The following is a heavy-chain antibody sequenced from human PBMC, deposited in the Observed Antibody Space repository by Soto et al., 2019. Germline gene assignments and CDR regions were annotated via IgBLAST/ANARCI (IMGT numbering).Heavy chain of an antibody. Sequence: ASVKVSCKASGGTFSSYAISWVRQAPGQGLEWMGGIIPIFGTANYAQKFQGRVTITADESTSTAYMELSSLRSEDTAVYYCARGKGIVGATSFDYWGQGTLVTVSS. V-gene: IGHV1-69*13. CDR3: ARGKGIVGATSFDY. CDR1: GGTFSSYA. CDR2: IIPIFGTA. J-gene: IGHJ4*02. D-gene: IGHD1-26*01.